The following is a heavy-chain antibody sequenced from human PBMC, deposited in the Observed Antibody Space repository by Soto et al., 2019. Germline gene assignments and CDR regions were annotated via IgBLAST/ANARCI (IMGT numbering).Heavy chain of an antibody. J-gene: IGHJ6*02. V-gene: IGHV3-30*18. Sequence: GGSLRLSCAASGFTFSSYGMHWVRQAPGKGPEWVAVISYDGSNKYYADSVKGRFTISRDNSKNTLYLQMNSLRAEDTAVYYCAKVFRSYYYGMDVWGQGTTVTVSS. CDR3: AKVFRSYYYGMDV. CDR2: ISYDGSNK. CDR1: GFTFSSYG.